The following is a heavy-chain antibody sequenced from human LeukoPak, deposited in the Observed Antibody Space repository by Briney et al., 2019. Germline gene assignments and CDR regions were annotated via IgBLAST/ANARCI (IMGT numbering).Heavy chain of an antibody. CDR3: ARDYSSGWSDY. J-gene: IGHJ4*02. V-gene: IGHV3-23*01. D-gene: IGHD6-19*01. CDR1: GFTFSSYA. CDR2: ISGSGGST. Sequence: GGSLRLSCAASGFTFSSYAMSWVRQAPGKGLEWVSAISGSGGSTYYADSVKGRFTISRDNAKNSLYLQMNSLRAEDTAVYYCARDYSSGWSDYWGQGTLVTVSS.